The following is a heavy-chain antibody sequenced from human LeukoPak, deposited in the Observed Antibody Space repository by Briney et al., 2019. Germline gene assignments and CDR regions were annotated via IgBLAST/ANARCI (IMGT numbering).Heavy chain of an antibody. D-gene: IGHD2-2*01. CDR2: INWNGGST. CDR3: ARVPSVVAPGRDEYCFDY. CDR1: GFTFSSYS. V-gene: IGHV3-20*04. J-gene: IGHJ4*02. Sequence: GGSLRLSCAASGFTFSSYSMNWVRQAPGKGLEWVSGINWNGGSTGYADSVKGRFTISRDNAKNSLYLQMNSLRAEDTALYYCARVPSVVAPGRDEYCFDYWGQGTLVTVSS.